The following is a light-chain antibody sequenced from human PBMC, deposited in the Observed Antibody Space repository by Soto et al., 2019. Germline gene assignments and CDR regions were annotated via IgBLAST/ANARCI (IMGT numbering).Light chain of an antibody. CDR2: GAS. CDR3: QQRHNLPHT. J-gene: IGKJ3*01. V-gene: IGKV3-20*01. CDR1: QSVSSSY. Sequence: EIVLTQSPGTLSLSPGERATLSCRASQSVSSSYLAWYQQKPGQAPRLLIYGASSRATGIPDRFSGSGSGTDFTLTISRLEPEDFAVYYCQQRHNLPHTFGPGTKVDIK.